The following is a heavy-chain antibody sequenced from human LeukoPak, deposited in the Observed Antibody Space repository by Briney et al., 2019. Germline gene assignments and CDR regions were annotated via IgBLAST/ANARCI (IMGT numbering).Heavy chain of an antibody. CDR1: GFSLTSNYY. CDR3: ARDSSSWYNAFDV. V-gene: IGHV4-38-2*02. J-gene: IGHJ3*01. Sequence: PSETLSLTCTVSGFSLTSNYYWGWIRQSPGKGLECIGNIFHAGNTNYNPSLQSRVTLSMDTSKNQLSLTLTSVTAADTAVYYCARDSSSWYNAFDVWGPGTMVTVSS. CDR2: IFHAGNT. D-gene: IGHD6-13*01.